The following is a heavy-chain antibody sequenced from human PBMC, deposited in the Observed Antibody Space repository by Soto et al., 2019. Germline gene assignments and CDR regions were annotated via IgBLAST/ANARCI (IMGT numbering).Heavy chain of an antibody. V-gene: IGHV3-21*01. J-gene: IGHJ6*03. Sequence: GGSLRLSCAASGFTFSSYSMNWVRQAPGKGLEWVSSISSSSSYIYYADSVKGRFTISRDNAKNSLYLQMNSLRAEDTAVYYCARDFVYYYYYYMDVWGKGTTVTVSS. CDR3: ARDFVYYYYYYMDV. CDR1: GFTFSSYS. CDR2: ISSSSSYI.